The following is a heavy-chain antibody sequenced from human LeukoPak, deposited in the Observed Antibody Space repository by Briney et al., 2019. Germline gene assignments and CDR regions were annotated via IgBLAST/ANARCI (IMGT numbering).Heavy chain of an antibody. V-gene: IGHV3-23*01. D-gene: IGHD6-19*01. CDR1: GFTFSTHA. CDR2: IGDSGGDT. CDR3: VRGGWGASWSN. Sequence: GGSLRLSCVASGFTFSTHAMTRVRQAPGRGLEWVSGIGDSGGDTYYADSVKGRFTISRDNSQNTLYLQMESLRVEDTAVYYCVRGGWGASWSNRGQGTLVTVSS. J-gene: IGHJ4*02.